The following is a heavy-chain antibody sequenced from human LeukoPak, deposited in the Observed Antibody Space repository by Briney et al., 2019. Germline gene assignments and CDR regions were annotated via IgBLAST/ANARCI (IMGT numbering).Heavy chain of an antibody. J-gene: IGHJ4*02. CDR1: GYSISSGYY. CDR3: ARGLVGSEADILTGYYRYFDY. V-gene: IGHV4-34*01. Sequence: SETLSLTCAVSGYSISSGYYWSWIRQPPGKGLEWIGEINHSGSTNYNPSLKSRVTISVDTSKNQFSLKLSSVTAADTAVYYCARGLVGSEADILTGYYRYFDYWGQGTLVTVSS. D-gene: IGHD3-9*01. CDR2: INHSGST.